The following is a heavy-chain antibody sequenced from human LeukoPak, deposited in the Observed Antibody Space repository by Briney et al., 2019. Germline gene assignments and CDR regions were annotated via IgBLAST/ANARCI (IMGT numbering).Heavy chain of an antibody. V-gene: IGHV3-21*01. CDR2: ITSGSNYM. CDR1: GFSFSYYS. Sequence: GGSLRLSCAASGFSFSYYSMHWVRQAPGKGLEWVSSITSGSNYMYYADSVKGRFTISRDNAKNSLYLQMNSLRAEDTAVYYCARDFLEWLPYSWGQGTLVTVSS. D-gene: IGHD3-3*01. CDR3: ARDFLEWLPYS. J-gene: IGHJ4*02.